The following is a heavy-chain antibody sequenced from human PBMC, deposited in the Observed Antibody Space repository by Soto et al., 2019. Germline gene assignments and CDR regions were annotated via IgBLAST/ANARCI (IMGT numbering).Heavy chain of an antibody. CDR2: ISYDGSNK. J-gene: IGHJ6*02. V-gene: IGHV3-30-3*01. Sequence: GGSLRLSCAASGFTFSSYAMHWVRQAPGKGLEWVAVISYDGSNKYYADSVKGRFTISRDNSKNTLYLQMNSLRAEDTAVYYCARDLGTGSDSSGYSDYYYYYGMDVWGQGTTVTVSS. CDR3: ARDLGTGSDSSGYSDYYYYYGMDV. D-gene: IGHD3-22*01. CDR1: GFTFSSYA.